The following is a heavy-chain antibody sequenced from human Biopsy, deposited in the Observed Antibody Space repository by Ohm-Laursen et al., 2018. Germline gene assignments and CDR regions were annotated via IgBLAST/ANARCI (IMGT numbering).Heavy chain of an antibody. D-gene: IGHD2-2*01. CDR2: VHHDGRA. V-gene: IGHV4-34*01. Sequence: SETLSLTSAVYGGKYSGYYWSWICQPPGKGLEWIGEVHHDGRANYNPSLKSRVTISGDMSKKQFSLKLSGVTAADTAVYYCARFIVPSLHCSNGVCPIRWFDPWGQGTLVTVFS. J-gene: IGHJ5*02. CDR3: ARFIVPSLHCSNGVCPIRWFDP. CDR1: GGKYSGYY.